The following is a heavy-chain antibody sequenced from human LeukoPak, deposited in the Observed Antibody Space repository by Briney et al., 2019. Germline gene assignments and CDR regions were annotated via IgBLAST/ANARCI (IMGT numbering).Heavy chain of an antibody. CDR3: AKSSVYYYDSRGPENWFDP. CDR1: GLIFRNHG. V-gene: IGHV3-23*01. D-gene: IGHD3-22*01. CDR2: ISGSGGST. Sequence: GGSLRLSCAASGLIFRNHGMSWVRQAPGKGLEWVSVISGSGGSTYYADSVQGRFTISRDNSKNTLYLQMNSLRVEDTAIYYCAKSSVYYYDSRGPENWFDPWGQGTLVTVSS. J-gene: IGHJ5*02.